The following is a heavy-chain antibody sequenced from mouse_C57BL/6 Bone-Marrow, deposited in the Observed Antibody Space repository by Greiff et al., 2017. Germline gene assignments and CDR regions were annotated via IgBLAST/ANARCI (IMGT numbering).Heavy chain of an antibody. CDR3: ATKIPYGVNAMDY. V-gene: IGHV1-74*01. Sequence: QVHVKQPGAELVKPGASVKVSCKASGYTFTSYWMHWVKQRPGQGLEWIGRIHPSDSDTNYNQKFKGKATLTVDKSSSTAYMQLSSLTSEDSAVYYCATKIPYGVNAMDYWGQGTSVTVSS. D-gene: IGHD1-1*02. CDR2: IHPSDSDT. J-gene: IGHJ4*01. CDR1: GYTFTSYW.